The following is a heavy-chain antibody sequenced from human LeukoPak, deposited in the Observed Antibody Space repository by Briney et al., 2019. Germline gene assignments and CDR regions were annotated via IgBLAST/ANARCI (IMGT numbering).Heavy chain of an antibody. Sequence: GGSLRLSCAASGFPFSSYTINWVRQAPGKGLEWVSGISGSGSSSHYADSVKGRFTISRDNSKNTLHLQMNSLRPEDTAVYYCAKDGSFSTGYYFDYWGQGTLVTVSS. CDR1: GFPFSSYT. J-gene: IGHJ4*02. CDR2: ISGSGSSS. CDR3: AKDGSFSTGYYFDY. D-gene: IGHD2-2*03. V-gene: IGHV3-23*01.